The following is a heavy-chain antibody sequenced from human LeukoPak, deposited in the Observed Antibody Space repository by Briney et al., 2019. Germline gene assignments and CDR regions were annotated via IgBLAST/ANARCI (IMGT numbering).Heavy chain of an antibody. Sequence: SETLSLTCTVSGGSISSSSYYWGWIRQPPGKGLEWIGSIYYSGSTYYNPSLKSRVTISVDTSKNRFSLKLSSVTAADTAVYYCARDQTRRPDYYFDYGGQGTLVTVSS. V-gene: IGHV4-39*07. J-gene: IGHJ4*02. CDR2: IYYSGST. D-gene: IGHD6-25*01. CDR1: GGSISSSSYY. CDR3: ARDQTRRPDYYFDY.